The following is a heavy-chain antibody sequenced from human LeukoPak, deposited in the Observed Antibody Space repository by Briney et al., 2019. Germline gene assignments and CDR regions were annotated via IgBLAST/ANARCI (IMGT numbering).Heavy chain of an antibody. J-gene: IGHJ3*02. Sequence: PSETLSLTCTVSGGSISSSSYYWGWIRQPPGKGLEWIGSIYYSGSTYYNPSLKSRVTISVDTSKNQFSLKLSSVTAADTAVYYCARLPGSSSWLTFDAFDIWGQGTMVTVSS. CDR2: IYYSGST. CDR1: GGSISSSSYY. CDR3: ARLPGSSSWLTFDAFDI. D-gene: IGHD6-13*01. V-gene: IGHV4-39*01.